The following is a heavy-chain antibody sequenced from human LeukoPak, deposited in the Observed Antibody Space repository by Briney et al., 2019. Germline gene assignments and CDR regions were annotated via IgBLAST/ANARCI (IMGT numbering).Heavy chain of an antibody. CDR3: ARDREAVAGTFDI. CDR2: ITWNGGST. Sequence: GGSLRLSCAVSGFTFEDYGMSWVRQAPGKGLEWVSGITWNGGSTGYADSVKGRFTISRDNAKNSLYLQMNSLRAEDTALYHCARDREAVAGTFDIWGQGTMVTVSS. CDR1: GFTFEDYG. V-gene: IGHV3-20*01. J-gene: IGHJ3*02. D-gene: IGHD6-19*01.